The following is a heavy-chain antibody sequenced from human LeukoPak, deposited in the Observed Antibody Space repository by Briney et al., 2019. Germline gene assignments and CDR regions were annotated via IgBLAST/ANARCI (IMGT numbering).Heavy chain of an antibody. V-gene: IGHV1-46*01. J-gene: IGHJ6*02. D-gene: IGHD3-10*01. CDR3: AREDDYGSGSYYGTYYYYGMDV. Sequence: ASVKVSCKASGYTFTSYYMHWVRQAPGQGLEWMGIINPSGGSTSYAQKFQGRVTMTRDTSTSTVYMELSSLRSEDTAVYYCAREDDYGSGSYYGTYYYYGMDVWGQGTTVTVSS. CDR1: GYTFTSYY. CDR2: INPSGGST.